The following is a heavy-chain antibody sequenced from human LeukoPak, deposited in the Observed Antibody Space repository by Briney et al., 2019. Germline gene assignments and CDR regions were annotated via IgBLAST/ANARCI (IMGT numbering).Heavy chain of an antibody. J-gene: IGHJ5*02. V-gene: IGHV4-39*07. CDR3: ARDLGILRYCSSTSCYSNWFDP. CDR1: GGSISSISYY. D-gene: IGHD2-2*01. CDR2: IYYRGST. Sequence: SETLSLTCTVSGGSISSISYYWGWIRQPPGKGLEWIGHIYYRGSTFYNPSLRGRVTISVDTSKNHFSVKLTSVTTADTAVYYCARDLGILRYCSSTSCYSNWFDPWGQGTLVTVSS.